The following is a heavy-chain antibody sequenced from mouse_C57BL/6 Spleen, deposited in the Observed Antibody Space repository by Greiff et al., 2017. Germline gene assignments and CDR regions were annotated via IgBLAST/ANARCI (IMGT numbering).Heavy chain of an antibody. D-gene: IGHD1-1*01. Sequence: EVKLVESGGGLVKPGGSLKLSCAASGFTFSDYGMHWVRQAPEKGLEWVAYISSGSSTIYYADTVKGRFTISRDNAKNTLFLQMTRLRSEDTAMYYCARPGTTVVAPLDYWGQGTTLTVSS. CDR2: ISSGSSTI. V-gene: IGHV5-17*01. CDR1: GFTFSDYG. J-gene: IGHJ2*01. CDR3: ARPGTTVVAPLDY.